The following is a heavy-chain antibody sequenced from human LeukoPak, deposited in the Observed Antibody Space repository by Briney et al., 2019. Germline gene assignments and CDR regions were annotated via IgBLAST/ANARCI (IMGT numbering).Heavy chain of an antibody. J-gene: IGHJ4*02. CDR1: GGTFSSYA. D-gene: IGHD2-15*01. CDR3: ARKRLGYCSGGSCPLDY. V-gene: IGHV1-69*13. Sequence: ASVKVSFKASGGTFSSYAISWVRQAPGQGLEWMGGIIPIFGTANYAQKFQGRVTITAGESTSTAYMELSSLRSEDTAVYYCARKRLGYCSGGSCPLDYWGQGTLVTVSS. CDR2: IIPIFGTA.